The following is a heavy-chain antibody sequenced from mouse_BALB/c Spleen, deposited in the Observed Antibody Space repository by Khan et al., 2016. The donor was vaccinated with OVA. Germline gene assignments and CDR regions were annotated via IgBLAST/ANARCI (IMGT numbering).Heavy chain of an antibody. D-gene: IGHD2-10*02. CDR2: ISYSGNT. CDR3: ARVYGGEFDY. J-gene: IGHJ2*01. V-gene: IGHV3-2*02. CDR1: GYSITSDYA. Sequence: EVELVESGPGLVKPSQSLSLTCTVTGYSITSDYAWNWIRQFPGNKLEWLGYISYSGNTKYNPSLKSQISVTRDTSKNQFFLQLNSVTTEDTATYYCARVYGGEFDYWGQGTTLTVSS.